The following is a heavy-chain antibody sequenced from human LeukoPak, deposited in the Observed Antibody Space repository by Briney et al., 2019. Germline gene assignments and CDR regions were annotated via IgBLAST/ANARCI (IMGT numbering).Heavy chain of an antibody. Sequence: GRSLRLSCAASGFTFSSYAMHWVRQAPGKGLEWVANIKQDGSEKYYVDSVKGRFTISRDNAKSSLYLQMNSLRAEDTAVYYCARAVLGNTYDEALDIWGQGTLVTVSS. CDR3: ARAVLGNTYDEALDI. D-gene: IGHD1-14*01. V-gene: IGHV3-7*01. J-gene: IGHJ3*02. CDR2: IKQDGSEK. CDR1: GFTFSSYA.